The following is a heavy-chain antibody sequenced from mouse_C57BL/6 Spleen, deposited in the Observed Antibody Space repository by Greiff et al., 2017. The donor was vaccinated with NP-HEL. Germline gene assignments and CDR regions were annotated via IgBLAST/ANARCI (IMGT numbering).Heavy chain of an antibody. D-gene: IGHD1-1*01. V-gene: IGHV5-12*01. J-gene: IGHJ1*03. CDR2: ISNGGGST. CDR1: GFTFSDYY. CDR3: ARHENYYGSSHWYFDV. Sequence: EVQRVESGGGLVQPGGSLKLSCAASGFTFSDYYMYWVRQTPEKRLEWVAYISNGGGSTYYPDTVKGRFTISRDNAKNTLYLQMSRLKSEDTAMYYCARHENYYGSSHWYFDVWGTGTTVTVSS.